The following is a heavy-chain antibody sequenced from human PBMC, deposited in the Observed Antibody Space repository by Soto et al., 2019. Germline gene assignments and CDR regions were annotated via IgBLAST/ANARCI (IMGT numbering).Heavy chain of an antibody. CDR2: ISGRDGNI. CDR1: GCTFSDSF. Sequence: QVQLVEAGGGLVKPGGPLRLSCAASGCTFSDSFMRWSRQTPGKGLEWLSYISGRDGNIYYADSVRGRFTISRDNAKNSVYLQMNSLRAEDTAVYYCAGDQGPNYMAVWGKGTTVTVS. J-gene: IGHJ6*03. V-gene: IGHV3-11*01. CDR3: AGDQGPNYMAV.